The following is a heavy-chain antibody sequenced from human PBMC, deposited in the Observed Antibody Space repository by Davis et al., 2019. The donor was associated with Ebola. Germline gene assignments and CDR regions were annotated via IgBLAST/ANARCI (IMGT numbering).Heavy chain of an antibody. Sequence: SETLSLTCTVSGGSISSSSYYWSWIRQPPGKGLEWIGEINHSGSTNYNPSLKSRVTISVDTSKNQFSLKLSSVTAADTAVYYCARHPSVLRSFFVDPWGQGTQVTVSS. CDR3: ARHPSVLRSFFVDP. CDR1: GGSISSSSYY. J-gene: IGHJ5*02. CDR2: INHSGST. D-gene: IGHD3-3*01. V-gene: IGHV4-39*01.